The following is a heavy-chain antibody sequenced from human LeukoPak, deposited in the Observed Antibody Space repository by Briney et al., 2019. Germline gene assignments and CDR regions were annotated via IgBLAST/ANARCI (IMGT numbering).Heavy chain of an antibody. J-gene: IGHJ4*02. CDR1: GGSISSYY. V-gene: IGHV4-59*01. CDR3: AKDGSSGSSWNHVDF. Sequence: SETLSLTCTVSGGSISSYYWSWIRQPPGKGLEWIGYIYYSGSTNYNPSLKSRVTISVDTSKNQFSLKLSSVTADDTAVYYCAKDGSSGSSWNHVDFWGQGTLVTVSS. D-gene: IGHD6-13*01. CDR2: IYYSGST.